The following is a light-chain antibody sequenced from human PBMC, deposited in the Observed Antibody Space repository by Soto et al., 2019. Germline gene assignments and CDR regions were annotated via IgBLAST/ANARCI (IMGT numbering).Light chain of an antibody. CDR3: QKSYSTPPK. V-gene: IGKV1-39*01. CDR1: QSISSW. J-gene: IGKJ1*01. Sequence: DIQMTQSPSSLSASVGDRLTITCRASQSISSWLAWYQQRPGKAPKLLIFDASSLQSGVPSRFSGSGSGTDFTLTISSLQPEDFATYYCQKSYSTPPKFGQGTKVDIK. CDR2: DAS.